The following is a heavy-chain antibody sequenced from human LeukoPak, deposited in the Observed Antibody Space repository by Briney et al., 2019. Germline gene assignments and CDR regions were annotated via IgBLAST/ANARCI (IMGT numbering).Heavy chain of an antibody. CDR1: GGTFSSYA. Sequence: ASVTVSCMASGGTFSSYAISWVRQAPGQGLEWMGGIIPIFGTANYAQKFQGRVTITADESTSTAYMELSSLRSEDTAVYYCARGNYDSSGYLFDYWGQGTLVTVSS. J-gene: IGHJ4*02. CDR2: IIPIFGTA. D-gene: IGHD3-22*01. V-gene: IGHV1-69*13. CDR3: ARGNYDSSGYLFDY.